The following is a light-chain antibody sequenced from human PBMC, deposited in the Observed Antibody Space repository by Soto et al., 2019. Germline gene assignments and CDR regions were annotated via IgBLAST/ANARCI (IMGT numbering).Light chain of an antibody. Sequence: ETVMPKSPATLSVSPGERATLSCRASQSVRSNLVWYQHRPGQAPRLLIYGASTRATDIPARFSGSGSGTEFTLTIRSLQSDDYAVYYCQQYNNWPPITVGEGTRLEIK. CDR3: QQYNNWPPIT. CDR1: QSVRSN. CDR2: GAS. J-gene: IGKJ5*01. V-gene: IGKV3-15*01.